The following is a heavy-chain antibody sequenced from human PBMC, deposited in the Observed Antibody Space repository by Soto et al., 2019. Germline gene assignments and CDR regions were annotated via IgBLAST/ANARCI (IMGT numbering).Heavy chain of an antibody. CDR2: IVVGSGNT. V-gene: IGHV1-58*02. CDR3: AADGSVAGEDSSGYFDY. D-gene: IGHD3-22*01. J-gene: IGHJ4*02. CDR1: GFTFTSSA. Sequence: GASVKVSCKASGFTFTSSAMQWVRQARGQRLEWIGWIVVGSGNTNYAQKFQERVTITRDMSTSTAYMELSSLRSEDTAVYYCAADGSVAGEDSSGYFDYWGQGTLVTVSS.